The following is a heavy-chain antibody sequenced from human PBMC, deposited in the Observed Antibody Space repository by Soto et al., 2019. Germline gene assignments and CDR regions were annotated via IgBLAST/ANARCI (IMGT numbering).Heavy chain of an antibody. CDR2: ISTTSFTI. Sequence: GGSLRLSCAASGFRFSTYDMDWLRQAPGKGPEWIAHISTTSFTIYYADSVKGRFTISRDNARNSLYLEMNSLRDEDTAVYYCARDRCYDGTCYSASDSWGRGTLVTVYS. CDR3: ARDRCYDGTCYSASDS. CDR1: GFRFSTYD. D-gene: IGHD2-15*01. V-gene: IGHV3-48*02. J-gene: IGHJ5*01.